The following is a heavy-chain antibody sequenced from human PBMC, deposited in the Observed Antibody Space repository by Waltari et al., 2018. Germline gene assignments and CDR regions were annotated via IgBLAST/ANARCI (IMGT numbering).Heavy chain of an antibody. Sequence: EVQLVESGGGLVTPGGSLRLSCAASGFTFSSYRMTWARQAPGKGLEWVSSISSSSSYIYYADSVKGRFTISRDNAKNSLYLQMNSLRAEDTAVYYCARGKVYYYYGMDVWGQGTTVTVSS. J-gene: IGHJ6*02. CDR3: ARGKVYYYYGMDV. CDR2: ISSSSSYI. CDR1: GFTFSSYR. V-gene: IGHV3-21*01.